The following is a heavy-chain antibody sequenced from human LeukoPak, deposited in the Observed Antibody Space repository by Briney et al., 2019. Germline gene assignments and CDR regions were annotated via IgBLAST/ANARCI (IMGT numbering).Heavy chain of an antibody. D-gene: IGHD6-19*01. J-gene: IGHJ4*02. V-gene: IGHV3-74*01. CDR2: INSDGSST. CDR1: GFPFSSYL. Sequence: GGSLRLSCAASGFPFSSYLMHWVRQAPRKGLVWVSRINSDGSSTSYADSVKGRFTISRDNAKNTLYLQMNSLRAEDTAVYYCAREGYSSGWYEPYDYWGQGTLVTVSS. CDR3: AREGYSSGWYEPYDY.